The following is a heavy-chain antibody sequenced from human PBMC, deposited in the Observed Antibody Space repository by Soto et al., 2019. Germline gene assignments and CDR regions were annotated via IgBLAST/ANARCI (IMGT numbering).Heavy chain of an antibody. V-gene: IGHV3-53*01. CDR1: GFTVSYNY. D-gene: IGHD3-10*01. CDR2: IYRGGDT. J-gene: IGHJ3*02. Sequence: GGSLRLSCAVSGFTVSYNYMNWVRQAPGKGLEWVSVIYRGGDTFYADSVKGRFTISRDNSKNTLYLQMNSLRAEDTAVYYCARGMYGSGSYYIGDAFDMWGQGTMVTVS. CDR3: ARGMYGSGSYYIGDAFDM.